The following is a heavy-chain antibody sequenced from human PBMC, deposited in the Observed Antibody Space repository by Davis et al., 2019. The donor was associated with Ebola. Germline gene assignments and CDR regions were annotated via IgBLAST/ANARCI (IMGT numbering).Heavy chain of an antibody. D-gene: IGHD3-16*01. CDR1: GFTFSSYA. CDR2: ISYDGSNK. Sequence: GESLKISCAASGFTFSSYAMHWVRQAPGKGLEWVAVISYDGSNKYYADSVKGRFTISRDNSKNTLYLQMNSLRAEDTAVYYCAKAYLNYYMDVWGKGTTVTVSS. J-gene: IGHJ6*03. CDR3: AKAYLNYYMDV. V-gene: IGHV3-30-3*02.